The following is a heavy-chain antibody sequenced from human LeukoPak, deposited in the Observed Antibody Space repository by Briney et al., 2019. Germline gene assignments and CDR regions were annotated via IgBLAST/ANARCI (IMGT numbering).Heavy chain of an antibody. CDR1: GFTFSSYA. CDR2: ISYDGSNK. Sequence: GGSLRLSCAASGFTFSSYAMHWVRQAPGKGLEWVAVISYDGSNKYYADSVKGRFTISRDNSKNTLYLQMNSLRAEDTAVYYCARLAIAVAGHAFDIWGQGTMVTVSS. D-gene: IGHD6-19*01. V-gene: IGHV3-30-3*01. J-gene: IGHJ3*02. CDR3: ARLAIAVAGHAFDI.